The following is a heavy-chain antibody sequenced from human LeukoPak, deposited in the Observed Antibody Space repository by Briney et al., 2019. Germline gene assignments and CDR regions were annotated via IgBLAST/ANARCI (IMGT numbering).Heavy chain of an antibody. V-gene: IGHV3-7*01. CDR3: ARDPVSSDMYNGMDV. J-gene: IGHJ6*02. CDR2: IDQDGSGK. CDR1: SFYLYTSL. Sequence: GGSLRLAYAASSFYLYTSLITWVRQAPGKWLEFVSTIDQDGSGKYYADSVKGRFTVSRDNAENSLYLQMTRLRAEDTAVYYCARDPVSSDMYNGMDVWGQGTTVTVSS. D-gene: IGHD1-14*01.